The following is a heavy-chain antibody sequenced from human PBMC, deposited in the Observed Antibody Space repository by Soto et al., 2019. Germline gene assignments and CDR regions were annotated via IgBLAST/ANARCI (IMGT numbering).Heavy chain of an antibody. CDR1: GGSISSGGYY. V-gene: IGHV4-31*03. J-gene: IGHJ6*02. D-gene: IGHD2-2*01. CDR2: IYYSGST. Sequence: QVQLQESGPGLVKPSQTLSLTCTVSGGSISSGGYYWSWIRQHPGRGLEWIGYIYYSGSTYYNPSLKSRVTLSVDTSKNQFSLKLSSVTAADTAVYYCARVGVVPAADYYYGMDVWGQGTTVTVSS. CDR3: ARVGVVPAADYYYGMDV.